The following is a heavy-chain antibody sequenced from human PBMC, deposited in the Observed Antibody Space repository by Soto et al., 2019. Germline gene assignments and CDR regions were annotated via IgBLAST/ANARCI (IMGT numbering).Heavy chain of an antibody. J-gene: IGHJ1*01. V-gene: IGHV3-33*05. CDR3: ARWATTGGLDV. Sequence: QVQLVESGGGVVQPGSSLRVSCVGSRFTFRSYVIHWVRQAPGKGLEWVALTSYDGSNNYYDDSVRGRFTISRDNSRNTVDLQMDSLRLEDTALYYSARWATTGGLDVWGQGTLVSVS. D-gene: IGHD3-16*01. CDR2: TSYDGSNN. CDR1: RFTFRSYV.